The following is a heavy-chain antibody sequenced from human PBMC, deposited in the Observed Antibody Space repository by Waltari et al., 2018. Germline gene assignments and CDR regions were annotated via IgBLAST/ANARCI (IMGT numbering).Heavy chain of an antibody. V-gene: IGHV4-39*01. D-gene: IGHD3-22*01. CDR3: ARPLGINTMIVGESGHDAFDI. CDR1: GGSISSSSYY. Sequence: QLQLQESGPGLVKPSETLSLTCTVSGGSISSSSYYWGWIRQPPGKGLEWIGSIDYSGSTYYNPALKSRVTISVDTSKNQFSLKLSSVTAADTAVYYCARPLGINTMIVGESGHDAFDIWGQGTMVTVSS. CDR2: IDYSGST. J-gene: IGHJ3*02.